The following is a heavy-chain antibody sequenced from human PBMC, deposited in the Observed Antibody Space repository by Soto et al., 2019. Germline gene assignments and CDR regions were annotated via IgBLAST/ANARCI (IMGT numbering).Heavy chain of an antibody. CDR2: IYHSGNA. J-gene: IGHJ4*02. D-gene: IGHD2-15*01. CDR3: ARHELGYCSGTYCPYYFDF. CDR1: GGSISGYF. Sequence: PSETLSLTCTVSGGSISGYFWSWIRQPPGKGLEWIGYIYHSGNANYNPSLKSRVTISVDTSKNQFSLKLTSVTAADTAVYYCARHELGYCSGTYCPYYFDFWGLGTLVTVSS. V-gene: IGHV4-59*08.